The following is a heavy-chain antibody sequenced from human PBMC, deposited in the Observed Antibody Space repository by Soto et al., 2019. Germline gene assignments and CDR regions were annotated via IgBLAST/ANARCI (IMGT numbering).Heavy chain of an antibody. J-gene: IGHJ2*01. V-gene: IGHV4-31*03. Sequence: QVQLQESGPGLVKPSQTLSLTCTVSGGSISSGGFFWSWIRQHPGEGLEWIGYIYYSGSTYYNPSLKSRVTISVDTSKNQFSLKLNSVTAADTAVYYCARGPGSTRYFDLWGRGTLVTVSS. CDR2: IYYSGST. CDR3: ARGPGSTRYFDL. D-gene: IGHD1-7*01. CDR1: GGSISSGGFF.